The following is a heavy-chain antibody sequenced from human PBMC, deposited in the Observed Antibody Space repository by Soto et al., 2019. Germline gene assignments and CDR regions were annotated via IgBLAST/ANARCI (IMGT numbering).Heavy chain of an antibody. CDR1: GFTFSSYA. D-gene: IGHD4-17*01. CDR3: ASADTYGDHGAFDI. J-gene: IGHJ3*02. V-gene: IGHV3-64*01. CDR2: ISSNGGST. Sequence: GGSLRLSCAASGFTFSSYAMHWVRQAPGKGLEYVSAISSNGGSTYYANSVKGRFTISRDNSKNTLYLQMGSLRAEDMAVYYCASADTYGDHGAFDIWGQGTMVTVSS.